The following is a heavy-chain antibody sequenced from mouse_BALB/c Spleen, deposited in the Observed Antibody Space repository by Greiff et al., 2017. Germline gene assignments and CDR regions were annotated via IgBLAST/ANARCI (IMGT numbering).Heavy chain of an antibody. CDR1: GDSITSGY. D-gene: IGHD4-1*01. J-gene: IGHJ2*01. V-gene: IGHV3-8*02. CDR2: ISYSGST. CDR3: ARYKVGRGGFDY. Sequence: EVQRVESGPSLVKPSQTLSLTCSVTGDSITSGYWNWIRKFPGNKLEYMGYISYSGSTYYNPSLKSRISITRDTSKNQYYLQLNSVTTEDTATYYCARYKVGRGGFDYWGQGTTLTVSS.